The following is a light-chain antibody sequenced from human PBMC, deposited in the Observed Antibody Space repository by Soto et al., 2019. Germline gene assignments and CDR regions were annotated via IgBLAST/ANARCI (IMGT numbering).Light chain of an antibody. Sequence: QSVLTQPPSASGTPGQRVTISCSGSSSNIGSNYVYWYQQLPGTAPKLLIYRNNQRPSGVPDQFSGSKSGTSASLAISGLRSEDEADYYCAARDDSLSAVVFGGGTKLTVL. CDR3: AARDDSLSAVV. CDR2: RNN. CDR1: SSNIGSNY. J-gene: IGLJ2*01. V-gene: IGLV1-47*01.